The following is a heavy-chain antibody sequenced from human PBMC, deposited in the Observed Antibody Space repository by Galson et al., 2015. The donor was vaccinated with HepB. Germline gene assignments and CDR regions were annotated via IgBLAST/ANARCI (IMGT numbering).Heavy chain of an antibody. D-gene: IGHD1-14*01. CDR2: ISANDGNT. CDR3: ARPHHIEQAPYYYYYYMDV. CDR1: GYTFTNYG. Sequence: SVKVSCKASGYTFTNYGINWVRQAPGQGLEWMGWISANDGNTNYAQSFQGRVTMTTDTSTSTAYMELRSLRSDDTAVYYCARPHHIEQAPYYYYYYMDVWGKGTTVTVSS. J-gene: IGHJ6*03. V-gene: IGHV1-18*01.